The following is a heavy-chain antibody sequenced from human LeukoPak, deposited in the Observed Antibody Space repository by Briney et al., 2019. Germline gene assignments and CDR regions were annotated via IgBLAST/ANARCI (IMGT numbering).Heavy chain of an antibody. CDR3: ASSGYLPDYVHFDI. V-gene: IGHV3-23*01. D-gene: IGHD3-22*01. CDR1: GFTFSNYA. CDR2: ISNSGDAT. Sequence: PGGSLRLSCAASGFTFSNYAMSWVRQAPGKGLEWVSTISNSGDATYYADSVKGRFTISRDNSKNTLYLQMNSLRAEDTAVYYCASSGYLPDYVHFDIWGQGTMVTVSS. J-gene: IGHJ3*02.